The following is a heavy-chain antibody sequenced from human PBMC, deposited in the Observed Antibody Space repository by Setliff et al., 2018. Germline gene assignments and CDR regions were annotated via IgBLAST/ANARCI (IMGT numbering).Heavy chain of an antibody. Sequence: GGSLRLSCAASGFTFSKYGMHWVRQAPGKGLEWVAFIRYDGSHKYYADSVKGRFTISRDNSKNTLYLQVNSLRAEDTAVYYCAKGGFVGISHHRAFDIWGRGTMVTVSS. CDR3: AKGGFVGISHHRAFDI. J-gene: IGHJ3*02. CDR2: IRYDGSHK. D-gene: IGHD2-21*01. V-gene: IGHV3-30*02. CDR1: GFTFSKYG.